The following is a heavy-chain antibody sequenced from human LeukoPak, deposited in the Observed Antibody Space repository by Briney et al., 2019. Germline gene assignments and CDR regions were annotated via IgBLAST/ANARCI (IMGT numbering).Heavy chain of an antibody. D-gene: IGHD3-22*01. CDR1: GFTFSDYY. CDR2: ICDSGRTI. V-gene: IGHV3-11*01. CDR3: ARDRLGDYDHSGYYDK. Sequence: GGSLRLSCAASGFTFSDYYMSWVRQAPGKGLEWVSYICDSGRTIYYADSVKGRFTISRDNAKNSVYLQMNNLGAEDTAVYYCARDRLGDYDHSGYYDKWGQGTLVPVSS. J-gene: IGHJ4*02.